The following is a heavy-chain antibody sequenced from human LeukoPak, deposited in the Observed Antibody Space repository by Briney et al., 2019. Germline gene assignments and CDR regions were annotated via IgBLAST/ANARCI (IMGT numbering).Heavy chain of an antibody. Sequence: GGSLRLSCAASGFTFSSYGMHWVRQAPGKGLEWVAVIWYDGSNKYYADSVKGRFTISRDNSKNTLYLQMNSLRAGDTAVYYCARDRYSGYEVDYWGQGTLVTVSS. V-gene: IGHV3-33*01. CDR3: ARDRYSGYEVDY. CDR1: GFTFSSYG. D-gene: IGHD5-12*01. J-gene: IGHJ4*02. CDR2: IWYDGSNK.